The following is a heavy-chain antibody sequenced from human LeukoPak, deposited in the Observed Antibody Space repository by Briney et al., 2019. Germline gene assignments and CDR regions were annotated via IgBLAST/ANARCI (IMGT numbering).Heavy chain of an antibody. CDR3: ARGYYDYVWGSYAPTYYFDY. CDR2: IWYDGSNK. CDR1: GFTFSSYG. Sequence: HPGGSLRLSCAASGFTFSSYGMHWVRQAPGKGLEWVALIWYDGSNKYYADSVEGRLTISRDNSKNTLYLQMNSLRAEDTAVYYCARGYYDYVWGSYAPTYYFDYWGQGTLVTVSS. V-gene: IGHV3-33*01. J-gene: IGHJ4*02. D-gene: IGHD3-16*01.